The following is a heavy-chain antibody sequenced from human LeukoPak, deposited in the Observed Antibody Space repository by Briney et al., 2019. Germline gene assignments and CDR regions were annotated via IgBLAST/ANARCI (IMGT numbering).Heavy chain of an antibody. CDR2: INPSGGST. CDR3: ARDRETLLWFGELSHYYMDV. J-gene: IGHJ6*03. D-gene: IGHD3-10*01. V-gene: IGHV1-46*01. Sequence: ASVKVSCKASGYTFTSYYMHWVRQAPGQGLEWMGIINPSGGSTSYAQKFQGRVTMTRDMSTSTVYMELSRLRSDDTAVYYCARDRETLLWFGELSHYYMDVWGKGTTVTVSS. CDR1: GYTFTSYY.